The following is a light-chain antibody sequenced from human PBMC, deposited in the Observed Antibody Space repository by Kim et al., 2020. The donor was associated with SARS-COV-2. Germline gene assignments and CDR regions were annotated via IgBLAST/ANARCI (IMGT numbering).Light chain of an antibody. V-gene: IGKV1-39*01. CDR2: ASS. CDR3: QQWQTCPLHT. CDR1: QSINAY. J-gene: IGKJ4*01. Sequence: DIQMTQSPSSLSASVGDRVTIACRASQSINAYLNWYQQKPGKAPILLIYASSTLQSGVPSRFSGSGSGTDYTLTISSLQPDDCATYYCQQWQTCPLHTFGGGTKVDIK.